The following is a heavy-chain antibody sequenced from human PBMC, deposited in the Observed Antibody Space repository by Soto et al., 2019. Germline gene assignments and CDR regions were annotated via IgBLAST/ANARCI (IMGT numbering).Heavy chain of an antibody. J-gene: IGHJ6*02. CDR2: IYATGTT. Sequence: TSETLSLTCTVSGASISGFYWSWIRKSAGKGLEWIGRIYATGTTDYNPSLKSRVMMSVDTSKKQFSLKLRSVTAADTAVYYCARGRGATYYYYYGMDVWGQGTTVTVSS. CDR3: ARGRGATYYYYYGMDV. CDR1: GASISGFY. V-gene: IGHV4-4*07. D-gene: IGHD5-12*01.